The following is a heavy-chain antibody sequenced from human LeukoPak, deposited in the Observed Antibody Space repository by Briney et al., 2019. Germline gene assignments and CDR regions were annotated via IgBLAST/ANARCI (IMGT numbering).Heavy chain of an antibody. V-gene: IGHV5-51*01. CDR1: GYSFTSYW. CDR2: IYPGDSDT. D-gene: IGHD3-22*01. CDR3: ARLDYYDSSGYYALRDYGMDV. J-gene: IGHJ6*01. Sequence: AESLKISCKGSGYSFTSYWIGWVRQMPGKGLEWMGIIYPGDSDTRYSPSFQGHVTISADKSISTAYLQWSSLKASDTAMYYCARLDYYDSSGYYALRDYGMDVWVQGTTVTVCS.